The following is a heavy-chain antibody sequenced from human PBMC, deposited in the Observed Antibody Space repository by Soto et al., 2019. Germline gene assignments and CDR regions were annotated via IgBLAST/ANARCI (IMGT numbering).Heavy chain of an antibody. CDR2: VNTLSSAI. V-gene: IGHV3-11*01. J-gene: IGHJ4*02. Sequence: GGSLRLSCAGSGFTFSDYYMTWIRQAPGKGLEWVSYVNTLSSAIYYADSVKGRFTISRDNAKNSLYLQMNSLRAEDTAVYYCARRLQWQLRPLDSWGRGTLVTVSS. D-gene: IGHD6-19*01. CDR1: GFTFSDYY. CDR3: ARRLQWQLRPLDS.